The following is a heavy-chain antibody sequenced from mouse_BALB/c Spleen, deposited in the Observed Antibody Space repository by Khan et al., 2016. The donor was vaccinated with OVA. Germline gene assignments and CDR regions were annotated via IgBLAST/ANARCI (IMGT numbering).Heavy chain of an antibody. D-gene: IGHD1-2*01. Sequence: QVQLQQSGTELARPGASVNLSCKASGYTFTDFYINWVKQRSGQGLEWIGEISPGSGDTYYNEKFKGKATLTADKSSSTAYMQFSSLTSEASAVYFCARRNYFGYTFAYGGQGTLVTVSA. CDR1: GYTFTDFY. V-gene: IGHV1-77*01. CDR3: ARRNYFGYTFAY. J-gene: IGHJ3*01. CDR2: ISPGSGDT.